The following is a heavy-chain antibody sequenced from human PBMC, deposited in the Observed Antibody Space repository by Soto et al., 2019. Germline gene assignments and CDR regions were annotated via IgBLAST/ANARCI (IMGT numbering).Heavy chain of an antibody. V-gene: IGHV1-69*01. CDR3: AREGGVAYDY. CDR2: IIPIFGTA. Sequence: SVKVSCKASGDTLSSYAIIWVRQAPGQGLEWMGGIIPIFGTANYAQEFQGRVTITADESTSTAYMELSSLRSEDTAVYYCAREGGVAYDYWGQGTLVTVSS. J-gene: IGHJ4*02. D-gene: IGHD2-15*01. CDR1: GDTLSSYA.